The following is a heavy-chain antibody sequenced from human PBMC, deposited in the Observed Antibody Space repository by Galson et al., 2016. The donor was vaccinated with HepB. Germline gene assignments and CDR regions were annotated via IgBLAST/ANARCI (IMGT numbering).Heavy chain of an antibody. CDR3: ARGLRIQTRAIDY. CDR2: IGGYTGNT. Sequence: SVKVSCKASGYTFTSYGITWVRQAPGQGLEWMGWIGGYTGNTNYAQKLQGRVTMTTDTSTSTAYMELRSLRSDDTAVYYCARGLRIQTRAIDYWGQGAQVTVAS. CDR1: GYTFTSYG. D-gene: IGHD5-18*01. V-gene: IGHV1-18*04. J-gene: IGHJ4*02.